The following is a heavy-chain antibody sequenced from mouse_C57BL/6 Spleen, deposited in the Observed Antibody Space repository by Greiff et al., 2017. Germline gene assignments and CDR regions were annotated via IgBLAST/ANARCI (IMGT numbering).Heavy chain of an antibody. D-gene: IGHD3-2*02. CDR1: GYTFPSYW. CDR3: ARDSSGYDAMDY. J-gene: IGHJ4*01. V-gene: IGHV1-69*01. Sequence: QVQLQQPGAELVMPGASVKLSCKASGYTFPSYWMHWVKQRPGQGLEWIGEIDPSDSYTNYNQKFKGKSTLTVDKSSSTAYMQLSSLTSEDSAVYYCARDSSGYDAMDYWGQGTSVTVSS. CDR2: IDPSDSYT.